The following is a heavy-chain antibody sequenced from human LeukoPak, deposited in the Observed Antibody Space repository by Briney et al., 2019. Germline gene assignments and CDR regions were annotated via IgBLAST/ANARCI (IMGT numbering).Heavy chain of an antibody. CDR2: INPNSGDT. CDR1: GYIFIGYF. D-gene: IGHD2-15*01. J-gene: IGHJ4*02. Sequence: ASVKVSCKASGYIFIGYFIHWVRQAPGQGLEWMGRINPNSGDTNYAQKFQGRVTMTRDTSLSTAYMELSSLRSDDTAVYYCALGLGYCSGGTCSKLWGQGTLVTVSS. V-gene: IGHV1-2*06. CDR3: ALGLGYCSGGTCSKL.